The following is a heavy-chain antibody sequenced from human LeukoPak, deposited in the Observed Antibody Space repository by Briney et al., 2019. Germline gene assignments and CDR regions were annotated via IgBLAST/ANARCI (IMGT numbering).Heavy chain of an antibody. CDR3: ANHRSTIFGVDLDY. D-gene: IGHD3-3*01. V-gene: IGHV3-23*01. J-gene: IGHJ4*02. CDR1: GFTFSSYA. CDR2: ISGSGGST. Sequence: GGSLRLSCAASGFTFSSYAMSWVRQAPGKGLEWVSAISGSGGSTYYADSVKSRFTISRDNSKNTLYLQMNSLRAEDTAVYYCANHRSTIFGVDLDYWGQGTLVTVSS.